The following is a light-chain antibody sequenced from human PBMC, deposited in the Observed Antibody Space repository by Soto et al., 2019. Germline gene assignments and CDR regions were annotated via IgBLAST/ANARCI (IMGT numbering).Light chain of an antibody. V-gene: IGKV1-12*01. Sequence: DVQMTQSPSSVSASVGDRVIITCRASRGVATWLAWYQQKPGKAPKLLIYEASNLQIGVPSRFVGSGSGTHFTLTIDSLQPEDLGAYYCQQVNDFPTFGGGTKVDI. CDR3: QQVNDFPT. CDR1: RGVATW. CDR2: EAS. J-gene: IGKJ4*01.